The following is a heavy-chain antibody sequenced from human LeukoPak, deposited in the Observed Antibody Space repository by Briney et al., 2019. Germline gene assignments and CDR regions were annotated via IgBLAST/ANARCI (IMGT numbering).Heavy chain of an antibody. CDR1: GGSIDNYY. CDR2: IFSSGNT. Sequence: PSETLSLTCTVSGGSIDNYYWSWIRQPAGKGLEWIGRIFSSGNTNYNPSLKSRVTMSVDTSKNQFSLKLSSVTAADTAVYYCARVSDSSGYVDYWGQGTLVTVPS. V-gene: IGHV4-4*07. CDR3: ARVSDSSGYVDY. D-gene: IGHD3-22*01. J-gene: IGHJ4*02.